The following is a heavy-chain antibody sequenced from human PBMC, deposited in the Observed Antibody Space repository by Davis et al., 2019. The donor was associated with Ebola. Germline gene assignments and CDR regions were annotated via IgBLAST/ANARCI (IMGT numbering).Heavy chain of an antibody. CDR3: ASEATKNYYYYYGMDV. V-gene: IGHV4-31*03. CDR2: IYYTGNT. CDR1: GGSISNGPYY. Sequence: MPSETLSLTCTVSGGSISNGPYYWTWIRQRPGKGLEWIGYIYYTGNTYYNPSLKSRVTISVDKSKNQFSLKLSSVTAADTAVYYCASEATKNYYYYYGMDVWGKGTTVTVSS. D-gene: IGHD5-12*01. J-gene: IGHJ6*04.